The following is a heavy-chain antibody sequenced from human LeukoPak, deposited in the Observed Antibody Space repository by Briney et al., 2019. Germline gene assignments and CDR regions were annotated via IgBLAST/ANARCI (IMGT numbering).Heavy chain of an antibody. CDR2: IKSKTDGGTT. Sequence: PGGSLRLSCAASGFTFSNAWMSWVRQAPGKGLEWVGRIKSKTDGGTTDYAAPVKGRFTISRDDSKNTLYLQMNSLKTEDTAVYYCTTGPWNDEGYFDYWGQGTLVTVSS. CDR3: TTGPWNDEGYFDY. D-gene: IGHD1-1*01. CDR1: GFTFSNAW. J-gene: IGHJ4*02. V-gene: IGHV3-15*01.